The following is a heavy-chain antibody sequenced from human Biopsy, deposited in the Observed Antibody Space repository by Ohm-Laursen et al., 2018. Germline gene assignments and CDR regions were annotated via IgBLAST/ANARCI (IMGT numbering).Heavy chain of an antibody. J-gene: IGHJ6*02. D-gene: IGHD2-21*01. CDR1: GFTFNSPE. CDR2: IIGSSSTI. CDR3: TRLAYYYYYGMDV. Sequence: SLRLSCAASGFTFNSPEMSWVRQAPGKGLERISYIIGSSSTIYYADSVKGRFTISRDNAKNSLYLQRNSLRAEDTAVYYCTRLAYYYYYGMDVWGQGTTVTVSS. V-gene: IGHV3-48*03.